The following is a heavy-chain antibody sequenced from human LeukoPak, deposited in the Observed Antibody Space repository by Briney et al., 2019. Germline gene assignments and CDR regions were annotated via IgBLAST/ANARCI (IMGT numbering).Heavy chain of an antibody. CDR1: GFTFSSYG. Sequence: PGGSLRLSCAASGFTFSSYGMSWVRQAPGKGLEWVSAISGSGGSTYYADSVKGRFTISRDNAKNSLYLQMNSLRAEDTAVYYCARDIVVVPAAIGMYAFDIWGQGTMVTVSS. CDR2: ISGSGGST. CDR3: ARDIVVVPAAIGMYAFDI. J-gene: IGHJ3*02. D-gene: IGHD2-2*01. V-gene: IGHV3-23*01.